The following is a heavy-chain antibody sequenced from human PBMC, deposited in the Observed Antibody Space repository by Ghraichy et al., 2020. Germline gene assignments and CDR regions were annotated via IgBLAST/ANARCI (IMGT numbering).Heavy chain of an antibody. J-gene: IGHJ4*02. D-gene: IGHD3-10*01. Sequence: GESLNISCKGSGYSFTNYWLGWVRQMPGKGLEWIGIIYPGDSDPIYSPSFQGQVTISTDKSISTAYLQWSSLKASDTAMYYCARPYGSGIYYNFAYWGQGTLVTVSS. CDR3: ARPYGSGIYYNFAY. V-gene: IGHV5-51*01. CDR1: GYSFTNYW. CDR2: IYPGDSDP.